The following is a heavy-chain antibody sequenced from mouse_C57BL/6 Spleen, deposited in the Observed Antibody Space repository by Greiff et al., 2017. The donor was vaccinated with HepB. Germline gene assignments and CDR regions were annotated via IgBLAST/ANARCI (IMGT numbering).Heavy chain of an antibody. V-gene: IGHV5-17*01. J-gene: IGHJ3*01. Sequence: EVQLVESGGGLVKPGGSLKLSCAASGFTFSDYGMHWVRQAPEKGLEWVAYISSGSSTIYYADTVKGRFTISRDNAENTLFLQMTSLRSEDTAMYYCARQIYYYGSSAWFAYWGQGTLVTVSA. CDR1: GFTFSDYG. CDR3: ARQIYYYGSSAWFAY. D-gene: IGHD1-1*01. CDR2: ISSGSSTI.